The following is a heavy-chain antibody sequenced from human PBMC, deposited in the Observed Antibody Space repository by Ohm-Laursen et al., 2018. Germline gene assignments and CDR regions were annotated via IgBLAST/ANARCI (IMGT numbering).Heavy chain of an antibody. V-gene: IGHV4-4*07. CDR1: GGSISSYY. J-gene: IGHJ4*02. CDR2: IYTTGST. D-gene: IGHD1-26*01. Sequence: PGTLSLTCAVSGGSISSYYWSWIRQPAGKGLEWIGRIYTTGSTNYNPSLKSRVTMSVDTSKNQFSLKLSSVTAADTAVYYCAKEGSGSYPYWGQGTLVTVSS. CDR3: AKEGSGSYPY.